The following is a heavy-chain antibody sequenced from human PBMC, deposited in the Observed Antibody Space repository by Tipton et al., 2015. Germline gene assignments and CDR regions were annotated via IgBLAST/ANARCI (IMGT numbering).Heavy chain of an antibody. D-gene: IGHD1-26*01. J-gene: IGHJ4*02. CDR1: GDSVSSSSGT. Sequence: GLVKPSQTLSLTCAISGDSVSSSSGTWNWIRQSPSRGLEWLGRTFYRSRWYNDYAASVQSRITINPDTSKNQFSLQLNSVTPEDTAVYYCARVGAGQLTSTPGGFDYWGQGTLVTVSS. V-gene: IGHV6-1*01. CDR2: TFYRSRWYN. CDR3: ARVGAGQLTSTPGGFDY.